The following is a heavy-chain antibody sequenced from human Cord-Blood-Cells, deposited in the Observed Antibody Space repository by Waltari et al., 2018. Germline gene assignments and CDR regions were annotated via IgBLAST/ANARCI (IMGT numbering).Heavy chain of an antibody. CDR2: INHSGRT. J-gene: IGHJ5*02. D-gene: IGHD2-2*01. V-gene: IGHV4-34*01. CDR3: ARGYCSSTSCNWFDP. Sequence: QVQLQQWGAGLLKPSETLSLTCAVYGGSFSVYSWSGSRQPPGKGMGWIGEINHSGRTNYNPALKRRVTISVDTSKNQFSLKLSSVTAADTAVYYCARGYCSSTSCNWFDPWGQGTLVTVSS. CDR1: GGSFSVYS.